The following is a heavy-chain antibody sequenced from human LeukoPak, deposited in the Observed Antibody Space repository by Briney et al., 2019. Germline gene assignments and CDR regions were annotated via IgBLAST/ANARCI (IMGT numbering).Heavy chain of an antibody. CDR1: GYTFTGYY. V-gene: IGHV1-2*02. Sequence: GASVKVSCKASGYTFTGYYMHWVRQAPGQGLEWMGWINPNSGGTNYAQKFQGRVTMTRDTSISTAYMELSRLRSDDTAVYYCARVGTMVRGVISHPFDYWGQGTLVTVSS. CDR3: ARVGTMVRGVISHPFDY. CDR2: INPNSGGT. J-gene: IGHJ4*02. D-gene: IGHD3-10*01.